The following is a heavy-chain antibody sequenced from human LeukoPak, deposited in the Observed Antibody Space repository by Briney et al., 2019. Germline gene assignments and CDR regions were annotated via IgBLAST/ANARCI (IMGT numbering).Heavy chain of an antibody. D-gene: IGHD2-2*01. CDR1: GGSISSSSYY. Sequence: PSETLSLTCTVSGGSISSSSYYWGWIRQPPGKGLEWIGSIYYSGSTYYNPSLKSRVTISVDTSKNQFSLKLRFVTAADTAVYYCASPPLSGYCSSTSCLHDAFDSWGQGTMVTVAS. V-gene: IGHV4-39*01. CDR2: IYYSGST. CDR3: ASPPLSGYCSSTSCLHDAFDS. J-gene: IGHJ3*02.